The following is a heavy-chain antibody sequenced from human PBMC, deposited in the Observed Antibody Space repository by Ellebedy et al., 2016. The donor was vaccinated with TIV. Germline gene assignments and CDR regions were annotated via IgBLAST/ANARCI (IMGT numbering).Heavy chain of an antibody. Sequence: GESLKISCEASGFTFSSYAMSWVRQAPGKGLEWVSAISGSGDTTYYADSVKGRFTISRDNSKNTLYLQMNSLRAEDTAIYYCAKDQVVAAAMGRYFYWGQGTLVTVSS. CDR1: GFTFSSYA. D-gene: IGHD2-2*01. CDR2: ISGSGDTT. J-gene: IGHJ4*02. V-gene: IGHV3-23*01. CDR3: AKDQVVAAAMGRYFY.